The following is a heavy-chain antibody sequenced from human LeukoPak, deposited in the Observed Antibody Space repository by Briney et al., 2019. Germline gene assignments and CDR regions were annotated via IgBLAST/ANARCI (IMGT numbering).Heavy chain of an antibody. V-gene: IGHV3-53*01. J-gene: IGHJ4*02. CDR1: GFTVSSNY. D-gene: IGHD1-26*01. Sequence: GGSLRLSCAASGFTVSSNYMSWVRQAPGKGLEWVSVIYSGGSTYYADSVKGRFTISRDNSKNTLYLQMNSLRAEDTAVYYCARVRVGAGYYFDYWGQGTLVTASS. CDR3: ARVRVGAGYYFDY. CDR2: IYSGGST.